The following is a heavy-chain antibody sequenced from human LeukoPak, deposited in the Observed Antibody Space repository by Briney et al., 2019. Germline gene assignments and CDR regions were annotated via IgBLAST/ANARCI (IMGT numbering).Heavy chain of an antibody. CDR3: AKDLKGWYCSGGSCYSDY. CDR2: IRYDGSNK. V-gene: IGHV3-30*02. Sequence: GGSLRLSCAASGFTFSSYGMHWVRQAPGKGLEWVAFIRYDGSNKYYADSVKGRFTISRDNSKNTLYLQMNGLRAEDTAVYYCAKDLKGWYCSGGSCYSDYWGQGTLVTVSS. D-gene: IGHD2-15*01. CDR1: GFTFSSYG. J-gene: IGHJ4*02.